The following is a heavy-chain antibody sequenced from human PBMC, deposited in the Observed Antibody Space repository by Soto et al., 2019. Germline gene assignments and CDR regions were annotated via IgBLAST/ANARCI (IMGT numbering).Heavy chain of an antibody. V-gene: IGHV1-2*04. CDR1: GYTFTGYY. CDR3: ARVEGPPNYGMDV. CDR2: INPNSGGT. J-gene: IGHJ6*02. Sequence: AAVKVSGKASGYTFTGYYMHWVRQAPGQGLEWMGWINPNSGGTNYAQKFQGWVTMTRDTSISTAYMELSRLRSDDTAVYYCARVEGPPNYGMDVWGQGTTVTVSS.